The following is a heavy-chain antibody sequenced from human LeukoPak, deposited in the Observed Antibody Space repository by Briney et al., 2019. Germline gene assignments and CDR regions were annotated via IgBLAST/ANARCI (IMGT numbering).Heavy chain of an antibody. CDR2: FNPGDSDT. CDR3: ARRAAYYYDSSGYYYEGNSFDY. J-gene: IGHJ4*02. Sequence: GESLKISCKGSGYSFTTYWIGWVRQMPGKGLEWMGIFNPGDSDTSYSPSFQGQVTISADKSISTAYLQWSSLKASDTAMYHCARRAAYYYDSSGYYYEGNSFDYWGQGTLVTVSS. V-gene: IGHV5-51*01. D-gene: IGHD3-22*01. CDR1: GYSFTTYW.